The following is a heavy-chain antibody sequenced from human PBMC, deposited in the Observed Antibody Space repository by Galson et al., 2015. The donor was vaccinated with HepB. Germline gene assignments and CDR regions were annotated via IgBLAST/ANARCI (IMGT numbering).Heavy chain of an antibody. J-gene: IGHJ4*02. CDR2: INDNGGGT. CDR3: ATTLGGYNWFAQFDC. Sequence: SLRLSCAASGFTFSGYAMHWVRQAPGKGLEYVSGINDNGGGTYYADSVKGRFTISRDNSKSTLFLQMSSLRIEDTAVYYCATTLGGYNWFAQFDCWGQGTLVTVSS. D-gene: IGHD5-24*01. CDR1: GFTFSGYA. V-gene: IGHV3-64D*06.